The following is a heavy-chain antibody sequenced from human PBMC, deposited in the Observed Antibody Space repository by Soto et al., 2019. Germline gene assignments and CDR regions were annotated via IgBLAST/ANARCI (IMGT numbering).Heavy chain of an antibody. CDR3: ARGLGYCSGGSCYGFDY. CDR2: INHSGST. D-gene: IGHD2-15*01. J-gene: IGHJ4*02. CDR1: GGSFSGYY. V-gene: IGHV4-34*01. Sequence: SETLSLTCAVYGGSFSGYYWSWIRQPPGKGLEWIGEINHSGSTNYNPSLKSRVTISVDTSKNQFSLKLSSVTAADTAVYYCARGLGYCSGGSCYGFDYWGQGTLVTVS.